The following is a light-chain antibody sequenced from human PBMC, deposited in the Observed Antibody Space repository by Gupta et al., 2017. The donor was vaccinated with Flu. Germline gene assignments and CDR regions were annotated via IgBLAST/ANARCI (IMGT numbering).Light chain of an antibody. CDR2: AAS. CDR3: QQSET. CDR1: QSISSY. V-gene: IGKV1-39*01. J-gene: IGKJ4*01. Sequence: DIQMTQSPSSLSASVGDRVTITCRASQSISSYLNWYQQKPGKAPKLLIYAASSLQSGVPSRFSGSGSGTDFTRTISSLQPEDFATYYGQQSETFGGGTKVEIK.